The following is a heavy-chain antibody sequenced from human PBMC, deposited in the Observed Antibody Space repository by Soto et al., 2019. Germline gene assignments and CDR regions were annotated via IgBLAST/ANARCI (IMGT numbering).Heavy chain of an antibody. J-gene: IGHJ3*02. CDR1: GYTFTSYG. CDR3: ARDYCTGGSCYFDAFDI. V-gene: IGHV1-18*01. Sequence: QVQLVQSGAEVKKPGASVKVSCKASGYTFTSYGISWVRQATGQGLEWMGWISAYNGNTNYAQKLQGRVTMTTDTSTSTAYMELRSLRSDDTAVYYCARDYCTGGSCYFDAFDIWGQRTMVTVSS. CDR2: ISAYNGNT. D-gene: IGHD2-15*01.